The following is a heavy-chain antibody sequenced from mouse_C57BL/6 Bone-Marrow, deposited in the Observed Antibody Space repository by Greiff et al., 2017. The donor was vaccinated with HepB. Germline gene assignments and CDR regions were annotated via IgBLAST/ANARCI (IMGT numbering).Heavy chain of an antibody. J-gene: IGHJ2*01. CDR1: GYTFTDYY. Sequence: EVQLQQSGPELVKPGASVKISCKASGYTFTDYYMNWVKQSHGKSLEWIGDINPNNGGTSYNQKFKGKATLTVDKSSSTAYMELRSLTSEDSAVYYCARDYYCDYGGQGTTLTVSS. CDR3: ARDYYCDY. V-gene: IGHV1-26*01. CDR2: INPNNGGT.